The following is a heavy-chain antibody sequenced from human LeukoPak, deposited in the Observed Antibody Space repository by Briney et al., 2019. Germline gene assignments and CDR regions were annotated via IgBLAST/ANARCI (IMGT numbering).Heavy chain of an antibody. D-gene: IGHD5-12*01. J-gene: IGHJ4*02. CDR1: GGSFSGYY. CDR3: ARGGRGYSGYDYGFDY. CDR2: IYYSGST. V-gene: IGHV4-31*11. Sequence: SETLSLTCAVYGGSFSGYYWSWIRQHPGKGLEWIGYIYYSGSTYYNPSLKSRVTISVDTSKNQFSLKLSSVTAADTAVYYCARGGRGYSGYDYGFDYWGQGTLVTVSS.